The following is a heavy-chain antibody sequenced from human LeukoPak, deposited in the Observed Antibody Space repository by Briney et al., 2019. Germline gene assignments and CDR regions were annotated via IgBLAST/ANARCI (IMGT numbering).Heavy chain of an antibody. CDR1: GGSISSYY. CDR2: IYYSGST. J-gene: IGHJ5*02. Sequence: SETLSLTCTVSGGSISSYYWSWIRQPPGKGLEWIGCIYYSGSTNYNPSFKSRVTISVDTSKNQFSLKLSSVTAADSAVYYCARGSEYSSAETFDPWGQGTLVTVSS. D-gene: IGHD6-19*01. V-gene: IGHV4-59*08. CDR3: ARGSEYSSAETFDP.